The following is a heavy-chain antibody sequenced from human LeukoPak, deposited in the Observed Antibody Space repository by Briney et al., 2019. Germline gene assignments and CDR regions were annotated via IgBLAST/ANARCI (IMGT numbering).Heavy chain of an antibody. J-gene: IGHJ5*02. CDR3: ARVSLAGDSSSWYLIDP. CDR1: GGSISSSNW. V-gene: IGHV4-4*02. Sequence: SETLSLTCAVSGGSISSSNWWSWVRQPPGKGLEWIGEIYHSGSTNYNPSLKSRVTMSVDTSKNQFSLKLSSVTAADTAVYYCARVSLAGDSSSWYLIDPWGQGTLVTVSS. CDR2: IYHSGST. D-gene: IGHD6-13*01.